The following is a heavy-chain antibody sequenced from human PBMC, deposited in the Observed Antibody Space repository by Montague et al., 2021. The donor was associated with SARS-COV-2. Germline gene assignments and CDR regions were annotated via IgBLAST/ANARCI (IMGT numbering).Heavy chain of an antibody. V-gene: IGHV4-4*07. Sequence: TSRSTNYNPSLKIRISMSVDTSKNPFSLKLSSVTAADTAIYYCARDYSHCSGGSCVFDYCGQGNLVTVSS. J-gene: IGHJ4*02. CDR2: TSRST. D-gene: IGHD2-15*01. CDR3: ARDYSHCSGGSCVFDY.